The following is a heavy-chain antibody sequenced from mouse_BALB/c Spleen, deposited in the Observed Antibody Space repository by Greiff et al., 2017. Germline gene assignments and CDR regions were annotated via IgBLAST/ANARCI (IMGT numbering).Heavy chain of an antibody. D-gene: IGHD2-1*01. V-gene: IGHV14-3*02. CDR3: LGGVNYVWFAY. CDR1: GFNIKDTY. J-gene: IGHJ3*01. CDR2: IDPANGNT. Sequence: EVQLQQSGAELVKPGASVKLSCTASGFNIKDTYMHWVKQRPEQGLEWIGRIDPANGNTKYDPKFQGKATITADTSSNTAYLQLSSLTSEDTAVYYSLGGVNYVWFAYWGQGTLVTVSA.